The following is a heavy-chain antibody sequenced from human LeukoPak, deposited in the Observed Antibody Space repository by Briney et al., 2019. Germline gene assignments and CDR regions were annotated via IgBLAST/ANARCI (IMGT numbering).Heavy chain of an antibody. D-gene: IGHD3-10*01. Sequence: GRSLRLSCTASGFTFGDYVMSWVRQAPGKGLEWVGFIKNKVYGGTTEYAASVKGRFSISRDDSKSIAYLQMNILKTEDTAVYYCSRGYYYGSGTPVWFDPWGQGTLVTVPS. CDR3: SRGYYYGSGTPVWFDP. CDR1: GFTFGDYV. J-gene: IGHJ5*02. V-gene: IGHV3-49*04. CDR2: IKNKVYGGTT.